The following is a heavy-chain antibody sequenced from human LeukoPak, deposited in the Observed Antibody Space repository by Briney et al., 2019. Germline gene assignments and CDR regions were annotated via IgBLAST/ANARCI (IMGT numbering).Heavy chain of an antibody. CDR3: ARVMSASVWRSYGSYYYYYYMDI. CDR2: IKQDGSEK. Sequence: GGSLRLSCAASGFTFSIYWMSWVGQAPAQGLEWVGNIKQDGSEKYSVDSVKGRFTISRDNAKNSLYMQMNSLRAEDTAVYYCARVMSASVWRSYGSYYYYYYMDIWGKGTTVTASS. D-gene: IGHD3-16*01. J-gene: IGHJ6*03. CDR1: GFTFSIYW. V-gene: IGHV3-7*01.